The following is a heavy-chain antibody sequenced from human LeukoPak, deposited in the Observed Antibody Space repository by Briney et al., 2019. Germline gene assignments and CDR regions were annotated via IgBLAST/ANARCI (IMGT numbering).Heavy chain of an antibody. Sequence: GGSLRLSCAASGFTFSIYAMSWVRQAPGKGLEWVSAISSSGGNTYYADSVKGRFTISRDNSKNTLYLQMNSLRAEDTAVYYCAKDRVVATIPYYFDCWGQGTLVTVSS. J-gene: IGHJ4*02. CDR3: AKDRVVATIPYYFDC. CDR2: ISSSGGNT. D-gene: IGHD5-12*01. V-gene: IGHV3-23*01. CDR1: GFTFSIYA.